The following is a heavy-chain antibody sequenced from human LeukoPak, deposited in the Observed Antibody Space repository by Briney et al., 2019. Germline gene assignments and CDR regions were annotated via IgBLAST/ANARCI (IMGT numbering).Heavy chain of an antibody. CDR2: ISAYNGNT. CDR1: GYTFTSYG. J-gene: IGHJ4*02. D-gene: IGHD2-15*01. CDR3: ARDLFVYCSGGSCSTFDY. V-gene: IGHV1-18*01. Sequence: ASVKVSCKASGYTFTSYGISWVRQAPGQGLEWMGWISAYNGNTNYAQKLRGRVTMTTDTSTSTAYMELRSLRSDDTAVYYCARDLFVYCSGGSCSTFDYWGQGTLVTVSS.